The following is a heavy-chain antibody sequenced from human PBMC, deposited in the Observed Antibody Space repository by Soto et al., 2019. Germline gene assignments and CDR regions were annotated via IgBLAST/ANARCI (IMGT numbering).Heavy chain of an antibody. D-gene: IGHD1-7*01. Sequence: EVQLLESGGGLVQPGGSLRLSCAASGLIFETYFMSWVRQPPGKGLEWVSGISGAGGSTYYADSVKGRFTISRDNSKNTLYLQVNSLRTEDTAVYYCAKSWGNTWELYYFDSWGQGTLVTVSS. CDR2: ISGAGGST. CDR3: AKSWGNTWELYYFDS. CDR1: GLIFETYF. J-gene: IGHJ4*02. V-gene: IGHV3-23*01.